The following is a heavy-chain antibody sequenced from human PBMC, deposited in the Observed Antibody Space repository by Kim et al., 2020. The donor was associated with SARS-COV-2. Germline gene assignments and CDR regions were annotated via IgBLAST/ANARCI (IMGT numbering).Heavy chain of an antibody. CDR1: GGSFSGYY. V-gene: IGHV4-34*01. CDR2: INHSGST. CDR3: ARGRGTMIVVVIPYYYYGMDV. D-gene: IGHD3-22*01. J-gene: IGHJ6*02. Sequence: SETLSLTCAVYGGSFSGYYWSWIRQPPGKGLEWIGEINHSGSTNYNPSLKSRVTISVDTSKNQFSLKLSSVTAADTAVYYCARGRGTMIVVVIPYYYYGMDVWGQGTTVTVSS.